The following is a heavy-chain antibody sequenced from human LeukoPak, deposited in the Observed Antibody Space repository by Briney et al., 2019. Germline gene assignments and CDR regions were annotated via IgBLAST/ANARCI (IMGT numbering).Heavy chain of an antibody. V-gene: IGHV4-4*07. D-gene: IGHD3-10*01. Sequence: SETLSLTFTVSGGSISSYYWSWIRQPAGKGLEWIGRIYTSGSTNYHPSLKSRVTMSVDTSKNQFSLKLRSVTAADTAVYYCARESFQFYYGSGSSPYYFDYWGQGTLVTVSS. J-gene: IGHJ4*02. CDR1: GGSISSYY. CDR3: ARESFQFYYGSGSSPYYFDY. CDR2: IYTSGST.